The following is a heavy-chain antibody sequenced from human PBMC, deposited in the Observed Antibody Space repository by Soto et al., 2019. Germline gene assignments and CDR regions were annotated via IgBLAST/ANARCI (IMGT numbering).Heavy chain of an antibody. D-gene: IGHD6-13*01. J-gene: IGHJ5*02. Sequence: HSQTLSLTCAISGDSVSSNSAAWNWIRQSPSRGLEWLGRTYYRSKWYNDYAVSVKSRITINPDTSKNQFSLQLNSVTPEDTAVYYCARAGYSSSWLPVNWFDPWGQGTLVTVSS. CDR1: GDSVSSNSAA. V-gene: IGHV6-1*01. CDR2: TYYRSKWYN. CDR3: ARAGYSSSWLPVNWFDP.